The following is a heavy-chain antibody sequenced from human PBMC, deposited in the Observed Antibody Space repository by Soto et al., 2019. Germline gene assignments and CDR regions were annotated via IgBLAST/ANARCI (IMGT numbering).Heavy chain of an antibody. D-gene: IGHD5-12*01. CDR1: GGSFSGYY. CDR2: INHSGST. CDR3: ARDFSGYGGGWSTEIDY. Sequence: SETLSLTCAVYGGSFSGYYWSWIRQPPGKGLEWIGEINHSGSTNYNPSLKSRVTISVDTSKNQFSLKLSSVTAADTAVYYCARDFSGYGGGWSTEIDYWGQGTLVTVSS. V-gene: IGHV4-34*01. J-gene: IGHJ4*02.